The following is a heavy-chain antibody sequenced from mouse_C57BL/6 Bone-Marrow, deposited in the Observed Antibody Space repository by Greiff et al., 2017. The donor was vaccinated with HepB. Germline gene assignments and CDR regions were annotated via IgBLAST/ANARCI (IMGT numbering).Heavy chain of an antibody. Sequence: EVKLMESGTVLARPGASVKMSCKTSGYTFTSYWMHWVKQRPGQGLEWIGAIYPGNSDTSYNQKFKGKAKLTAVTSASTAYMELSSLTNEDSAVYYCTAHHYRRRFAYWGQGTLVTVSA. CDR1: GYTFTSYW. CDR2: IYPGNSDT. D-gene: IGHD1-2*01. V-gene: IGHV1-5*01. CDR3: TAHHYRRRFAY. J-gene: IGHJ3*01.